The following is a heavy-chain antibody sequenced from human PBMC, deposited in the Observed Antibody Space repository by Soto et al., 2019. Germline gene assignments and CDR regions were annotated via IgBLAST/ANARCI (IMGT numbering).Heavy chain of an antibody. Sequence: QVQLVESGGGVVQPGRSLRLSCAASGFTFSSYGMHWVRQAPGKGLEWVAVIWYDGSNKYYADSVKGRFTISRDNSKNTLYLQMNSLRAEDTAVYYCARTASAAPYYFHYWGQGTLVTVSS. D-gene: IGHD2-2*01. V-gene: IGHV3-33*01. CDR3: ARTASAAPYYFHY. CDR1: GFTFSSYG. J-gene: IGHJ4*02. CDR2: IWYDGSNK.